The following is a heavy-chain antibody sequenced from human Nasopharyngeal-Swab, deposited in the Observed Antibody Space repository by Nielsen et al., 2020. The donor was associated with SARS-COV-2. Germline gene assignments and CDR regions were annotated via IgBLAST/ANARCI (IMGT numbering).Heavy chain of an antibody. V-gene: IGHV1-2*04. D-gene: IGHD2-15*01. CDR1: GYTFTGYY. CDR3: ARDLVYSYYYYGMDV. Sequence: ASVTVSCKASGYTFTGYYMHWVRQAPGQGPEWMGWINPNSGGTNYAQKFQGWVTMTRDTSISTAYMELSRLRSDDTAVYYCARDLVYSYYYYGMDVWGQGTTVTVSS. J-gene: IGHJ6*02. CDR2: INPNSGGT.